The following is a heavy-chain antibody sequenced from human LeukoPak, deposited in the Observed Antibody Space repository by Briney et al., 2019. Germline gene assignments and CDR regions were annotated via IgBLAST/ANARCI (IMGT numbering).Heavy chain of an antibody. J-gene: IGHJ6*03. D-gene: IGHD3-10*01. CDR1: GFTFSRYW. CDR2: IKPDGSEK. V-gene: IGHV3-7*01. Sequence: AGGSLRLSCVASGFTFSRYWMSWVRQAPGKGLEWVANIKPDGSEKYTVDSVKGRFTISRDNAKNSLFVQMNSLRAEDTAVYYCARRSGSYSGRYYYYMDVWGKGTTVTISS. CDR3: ARRSGSYSGRYYYYMDV.